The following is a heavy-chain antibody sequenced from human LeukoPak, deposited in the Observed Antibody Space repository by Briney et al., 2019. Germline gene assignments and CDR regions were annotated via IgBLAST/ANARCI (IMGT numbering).Heavy chain of an antibody. V-gene: IGHV4-34*01. Sequence: SETLSLTCAVYGGSFSGYYWSWIRQPPGKGLEWIGEINHSGSTNYYPSLKSRVTISVDTSKNQFSLKLSSVTAADTAVYYCASLRWPRLGWFDPWGQGTLVTVSS. J-gene: IGHJ5*02. CDR3: ASLRWPRLGWFDP. CDR1: GGSFSGYY. D-gene: IGHD5-12*01. CDR2: INHSGST.